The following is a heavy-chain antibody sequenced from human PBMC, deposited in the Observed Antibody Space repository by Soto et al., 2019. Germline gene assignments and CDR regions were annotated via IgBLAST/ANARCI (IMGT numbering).Heavy chain of an antibody. CDR1: GISISGSNW. CDR2: IYHSGKT. Sequence: SETLSLTCTVSGISISGSNWWSWVRQAPGKGLEWIGEIYHSGKTNYNPSLKNRVTISLDESKNQFSLKLNSVAAADTAVYYCARSSGPLDYWGLGALVTVSS. CDR3: ARSSGPLDY. J-gene: IGHJ4*02. V-gene: IGHV4-4*02.